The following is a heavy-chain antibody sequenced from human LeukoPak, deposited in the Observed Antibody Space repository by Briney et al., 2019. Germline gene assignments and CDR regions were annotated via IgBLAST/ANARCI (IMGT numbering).Heavy chain of an antibody. V-gene: IGHV3-66*01. J-gene: IGHJ4*02. Sequence: PGGSLRLSCAASGFTVSSSYMTWVRQAPGKGLEWVSVIYSGGTTYYADSVKGRFTISRDNSKNTLYLQMNSLRDEDTAVYYCARVVRGVFPYYFDYWGQGTLVTVSS. CDR2: IYSGGTT. CDR1: GFTVSSSY. D-gene: IGHD3-10*01. CDR3: ARVVRGVFPYYFDY.